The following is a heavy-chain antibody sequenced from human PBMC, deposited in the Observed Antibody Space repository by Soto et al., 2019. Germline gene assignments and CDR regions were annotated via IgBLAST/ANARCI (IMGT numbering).Heavy chain of an antibody. D-gene: IGHD3-10*01. CDR2: IYYSGST. CDR1: GGSISSSSYY. V-gene: IGHV4-39*01. CDR3: ARRILMVRGVIRGPAFDI. J-gene: IGHJ3*02. Sequence: KPSETLSLTCTVSGGSISSSSYYWGWIRQPPGKGLEWIGSIYYSGSTYYNPSLKSRVTISVDTSKNQFSLKLSSVTAADTAVYYCARRILMVRGVIRGPAFDIWGQGTMVTVS.